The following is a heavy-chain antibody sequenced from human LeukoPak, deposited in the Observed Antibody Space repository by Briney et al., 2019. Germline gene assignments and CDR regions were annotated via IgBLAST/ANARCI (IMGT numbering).Heavy chain of an antibody. Sequence: ASVKVSCKASGYTFTSYGISWVRQAPGQGLEWMGWISAYNGNTNYAQKLQGRVTMTTDTSTSTAYMELRSLRSDDTAVYYCARDAHPYCGGDCYSPYWGQGTLVTVSS. CDR1: GYTFTSYG. D-gene: IGHD2-21*02. CDR2: ISAYNGNT. V-gene: IGHV1-18*01. CDR3: ARDAHPYCGGDCYSPY. J-gene: IGHJ4*02.